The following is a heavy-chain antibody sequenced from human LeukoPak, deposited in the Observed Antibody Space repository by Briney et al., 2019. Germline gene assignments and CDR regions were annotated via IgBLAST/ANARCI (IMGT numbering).Heavy chain of an antibody. CDR2: MNPNSGNT. CDR1: GYTITSYY. J-gene: IGHJ4*02. Sequence: ASVKVSCKASGYTITSYYMHWVRQATGQGLEWMGWMNPNSGNTGYAQKFQGRVTMTRNTSISTAYLELSSLRSEDTAVYYCARERVGGDVEFDYWGQGTLVTVSS. V-gene: IGHV1-8*02. D-gene: IGHD2-21*02. CDR3: ARERVGGDVEFDY.